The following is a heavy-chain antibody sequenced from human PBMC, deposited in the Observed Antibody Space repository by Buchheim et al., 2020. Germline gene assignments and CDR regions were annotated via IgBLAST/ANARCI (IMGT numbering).Heavy chain of an antibody. D-gene: IGHD2-2*02. CDR1: GGSISSYY. CDR2: IYYSGST. CDR3: ARSGPAAIWEDYYYYGMDV. J-gene: IGHJ6*02. V-gene: IGHV4-59*01. Sequence: QVQLQESGPGLVKPSETLSLTCTVSGGSISSYYWSWIRQPPGKGLEWIGYIYYSGSTNYNPSLKSRVTISVDTSTNQFSLKLSSVTAADTAVYYCARSGPAAIWEDYYYYGMDVWGQGTT.